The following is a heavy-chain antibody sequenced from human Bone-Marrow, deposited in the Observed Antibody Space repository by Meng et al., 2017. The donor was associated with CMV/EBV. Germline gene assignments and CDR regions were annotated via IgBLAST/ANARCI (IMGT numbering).Heavy chain of an antibody. CDR3: VREWPSGNNNEAFY. CDR2: LKGDGTDN. J-gene: IGHJ4*02. Sequence: AVGFSFNRYLVTWVRQAPGKGLGWVANLKGDGTDNHILDSVKGRFTVSRDNARNSLYLQMNSLRVDDTAVYYCVREWPSGNNNEAFYWGQGTLVTVSS. CDR1: GFSFNRYL. V-gene: IGHV3-7*01. D-gene: IGHD1-26*01.